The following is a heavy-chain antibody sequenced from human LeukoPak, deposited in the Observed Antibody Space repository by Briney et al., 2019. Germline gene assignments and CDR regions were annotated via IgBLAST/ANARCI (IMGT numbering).Heavy chain of an antibody. J-gene: IGHJ4*02. V-gene: IGHV3-11*04. D-gene: IGHD3-10*01. Sequence: GGSLRLSCAASGFTFSDYYMSWIRQAPGKGLEWVSYISSSGSTIYYADSVKGRFTISRDNSKNTLYLQMNSLRAEDTAVYYCAIPMSWIGLDYWGQGTLVTVSS. CDR3: AIPMSWIGLDY. CDR2: ISSSGSTI. CDR1: GFTFSDYY.